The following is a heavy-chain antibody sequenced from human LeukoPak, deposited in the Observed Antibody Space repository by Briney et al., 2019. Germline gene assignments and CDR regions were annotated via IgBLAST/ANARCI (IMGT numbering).Heavy chain of an antibody. J-gene: IGHJ4*02. CDR1: GFSFRSYG. D-gene: IGHD3-10*01. CDR2: ISASGDST. V-gene: IGHV3-23*01. CDR3: AKTLTMVRGVIRGFFDY. Sequence: GGSLRLSCAASGFSFRSYGMSWVRQAPGKGLEWVSGISASGDSTYYADSVKGRFTISRDNSNNTLYLQMNSLRAEDTAVYYCAKTLTMVRGVIRGFFDYWGQGTLVTVSS.